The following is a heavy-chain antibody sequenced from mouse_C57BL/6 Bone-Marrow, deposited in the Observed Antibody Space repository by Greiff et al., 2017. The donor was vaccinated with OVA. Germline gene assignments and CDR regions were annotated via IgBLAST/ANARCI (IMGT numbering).Heavy chain of an antibody. CDR1: GFSLTSYG. Sequence: QVQLQQSGPGLVQPSQSLSITCTVSGFSLTSYGVHWVRQSPGTGLEWLGVIWRGGSTDYNAAFMSRLSITKDNSKSQVFFKMNSLQADDTAIYYCANSYYSNYAWFAYWGQGTLVTVSA. J-gene: IGHJ3*01. D-gene: IGHD2-5*01. V-gene: IGHV2-5*01. CDR2: IWRGGST. CDR3: ANSYYSNYAWFAY.